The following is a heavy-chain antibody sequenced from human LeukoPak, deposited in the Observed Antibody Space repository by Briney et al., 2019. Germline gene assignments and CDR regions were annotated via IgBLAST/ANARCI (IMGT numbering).Heavy chain of an antibody. Sequence: SVKVSCKASGGTFSSYAISWVRQAPGQGLEWMGGIIPIFGTANYAQKFQGRVTITADESTSTAYMELSSLRADDTAVYYCARVVGGALDYWGQGTLVTVSS. CDR3: ARVVGGALDY. D-gene: IGHD2-15*01. CDR2: IIPIFGTA. V-gene: IGHV1-69*13. CDR1: GGTFSSYA. J-gene: IGHJ4*02.